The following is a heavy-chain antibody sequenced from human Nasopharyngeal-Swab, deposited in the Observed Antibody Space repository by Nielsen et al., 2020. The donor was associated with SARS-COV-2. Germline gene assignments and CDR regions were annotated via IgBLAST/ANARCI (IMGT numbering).Heavy chain of an antibody. CDR2: ISGHGSST. V-gene: IGHV3-23*01. CDR1: GFTFSSYA. D-gene: IGHD3-10*01. Sequence: GESLKISCAASGFTFSSYAMSWVRQAPGKGLEWVSAISGHGSSTYYVDSVKGRFTISRDNSQNTLFLQMNSLRAEDTAVYYCAKEVDPRLWFGDLALDYWGQGTLVTVSS. CDR3: AKEVDPRLWFGDLALDY. J-gene: IGHJ4*02.